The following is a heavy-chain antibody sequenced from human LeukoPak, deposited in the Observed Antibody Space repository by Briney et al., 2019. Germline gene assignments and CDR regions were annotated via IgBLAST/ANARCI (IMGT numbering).Heavy chain of an antibody. Sequence: ASVKVSCKASGYTFTGYYMHWVRQAPGQGLEWMGWIDPNSGGTSYAQKFQGRVTMTRDTSISTAYMELSRLRSDDTAVYYCAREVGDILTGYYGMTFDYWGQGTLVTVSS. D-gene: IGHD3-9*01. V-gene: IGHV1-2*02. J-gene: IGHJ4*02. CDR2: IDPNSGGT. CDR1: GYTFTGYY. CDR3: AREVGDILTGYYGMTFDY.